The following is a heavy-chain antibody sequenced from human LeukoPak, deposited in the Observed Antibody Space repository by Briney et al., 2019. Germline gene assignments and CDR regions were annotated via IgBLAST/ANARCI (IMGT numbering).Heavy chain of an antibody. Sequence: ASVKVSCKASGYIFTSYGMNWVRQAPGQGLEWVGWISVYNGDTYYAQKLQGRVTMTTDTSTSTVYMDLRGLRSDDTAWYYCARELGWNSPDAEYFLHCGQGTLVTVSS. CDR1: GYIFTSYG. V-gene: IGHV1-18*01. CDR2: ISVYNGDT. D-gene: IGHD1-7*01. CDR3: ARELGWNSPDAEYFLH. J-gene: IGHJ1*01.